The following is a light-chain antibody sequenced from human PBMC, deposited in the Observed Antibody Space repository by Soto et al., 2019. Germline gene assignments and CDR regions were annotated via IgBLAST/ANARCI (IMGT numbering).Light chain of an antibody. CDR1: QSVGSSY. CDR3: QQYGSTPIT. Sequence: EIVLTQSPGTLSLSPGERATLSCRASQSVGSSYLARYQQKPGQAPRLLVYGASSRATGIPDRFSGSGSGTDFTLTINRLEPEDFAVYYCQQYGSTPITFGQGTRLEIK. CDR2: GAS. V-gene: IGKV3-20*01. J-gene: IGKJ5*01.